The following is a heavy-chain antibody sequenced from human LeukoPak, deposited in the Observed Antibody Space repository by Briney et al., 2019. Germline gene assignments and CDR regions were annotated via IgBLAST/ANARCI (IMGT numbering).Heavy chain of an antibody. D-gene: IGHD5-18*01. CDR1: GYIFSSYY. CDR2: INPSGGSS. CDR3: AREGSGYNYAEN. V-gene: IGHV1-46*01. Sequence: ASVKVSCKASGYIFSSYYMHWVRQAPGQGLEWMGIINPSGGSSSYAQKFRGRVTMTRDTSSSTVYMELSSLRSEDTAVYYCAREGSGYNYAENWGQGTLVTVSS. J-gene: IGHJ4*02.